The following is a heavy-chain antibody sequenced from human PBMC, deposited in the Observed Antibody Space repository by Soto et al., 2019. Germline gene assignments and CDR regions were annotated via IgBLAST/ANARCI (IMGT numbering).Heavy chain of an antibody. CDR3: AREALGSYGYPYYFDY. V-gene: IGHV3-7*01. J-gene: IGHJ4*02. CDR2: IKQDGSGK. D-gene: IGHD5-18*01. Sequence: GGSLRLSCAASGFTFSSYWMSWVRQAPGKGLEWVANIKQDGSGKYYVDSVKGRFTISRDNAKSSLYLKMYSLRAEDTAVYYCAREALGSYGYPYYFDYWGQGTLVTVSS. CDR1: GFTFSSYW.